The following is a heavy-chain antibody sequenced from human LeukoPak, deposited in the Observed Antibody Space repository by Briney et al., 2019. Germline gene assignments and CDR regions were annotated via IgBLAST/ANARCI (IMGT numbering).Heavy chain of an antibody. Sequence: GGSLRLSCAASGFTFSSYAMSWVRQAPGKGLEWVSSISSSSGYIYYADSVKGRFTISRDNAKNSLYLQMNSLRAEDTAVYYCARDGKDYGDYVFDYWGQGTLVTVSS. V-gene: IGHV3-21*01. CDR2: ISSSSGYI. J-gene: IGHJ4*02. D-gene: IGHD4-17*01. CDR1: GFTFSSYA. CDR3: ARDGKDYGDYVFDY.